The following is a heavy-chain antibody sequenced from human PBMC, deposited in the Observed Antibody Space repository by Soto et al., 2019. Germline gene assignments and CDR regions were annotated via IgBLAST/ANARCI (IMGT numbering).Heavy chain of an antibody. CDR3: ARDTSGYDDVGY. CDR2: ISSSSSYI. D-gene: IGHD5-12*01. V-gene: IGHV3-21*01. CDR1: GFTFSSYS. Sequence: EVQLVESGGGLVKPGGSLRLSCAASGFTFSSYSMNWVRQAPGKGLEWVSSISSSSSYIYYADSVKGRFTISRDNAKNSLYLQMSRMRAAETAVYYCARDTSGYDDVGYWGQRTQVTVSS. J-gene: IGHJ4*02.